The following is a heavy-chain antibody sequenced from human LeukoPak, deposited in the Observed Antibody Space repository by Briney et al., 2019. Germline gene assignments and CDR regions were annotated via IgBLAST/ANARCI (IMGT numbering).Heavy chain of an antibody. Sequence: ASVKVSCKASGGTLSSYPISWVRQAPGQGLEWMGRITPILGIANYAQKFQDRVTITADKSTSTAYLKLSSLTSEDTAVYYCAKVTAAADSPGYYFDYWGQGTLVAVSS. D-gene: IGHD6-13*01. CDR3: AKVTAAADSPGYYFDY. CDR1: GGTLSSYP. CDR2: ITPILGIA. J-gene: IGHJ4*02. V-gene: IGHV1-69*04.